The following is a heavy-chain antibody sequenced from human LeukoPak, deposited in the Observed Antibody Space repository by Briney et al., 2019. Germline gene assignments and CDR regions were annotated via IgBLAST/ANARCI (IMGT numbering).Heavy chain of an antibody. Sequence: GGSLRLSCAASGFTVSGNYMSWVRQAPGKGLEWVSVIYSGGSGGSTYYADSVKGRFTISRDNSKNTLYLQMNSLRAEDTAVYYCAAEPDYYESSGYYSYWGQGTLVTVSS. CDR3: AAEPDYYESSGYYSY. J-gene: IGHJ4*02. CDR2: IYSGGSGGST. D-gene: IGHD3-22*01. CDR1: GFTVSGNY. V-gene: IGHV3-66*02.